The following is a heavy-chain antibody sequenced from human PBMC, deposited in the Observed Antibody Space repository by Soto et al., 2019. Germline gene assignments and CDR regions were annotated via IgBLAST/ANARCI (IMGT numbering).Heavy chain of an antibody. D-gene: IGHD6-6*01. CDR1: GFTFNTYS. J-gene: IGHJ6*02. V-gene: IGHV3-21*01. CDR3: VRERQFVRDFYYGMDV. Sequence: EVHLVDSGGGLVKPGGSLRLSCAASGFTFNTYSMTWVRQAPGQGLEWVSSISNTGAHIYYADSVRGRFTISRDNAKNSLYLQMNSLTAEDTAGYYCVRERQFVRDFYYGMDVWGRGTTVTVSS. CDR2: ISNTGAHI.